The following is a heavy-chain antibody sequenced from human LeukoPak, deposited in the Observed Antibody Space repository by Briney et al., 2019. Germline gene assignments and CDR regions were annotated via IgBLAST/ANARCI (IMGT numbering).Heavy chain of an antibody. Sequence: SETLSLTCTVSGGSISSYYWGWIRQPPGKGLEWIGSMFYSGSTYYNPSFKSRVSISVDTFKNQFSLKLSSVAPADTAVYYCTRDLAGHFGGFYFDYWGQGTLVTVSS. D-gene: IGHD2-21*01. CDR2: MFYSGST. J-gene: IGHJ4*02. CDR3: TRDLAGHFGGFYFDY. CDR1: GGSISSYY. V-gene: IGHV4-39*07.